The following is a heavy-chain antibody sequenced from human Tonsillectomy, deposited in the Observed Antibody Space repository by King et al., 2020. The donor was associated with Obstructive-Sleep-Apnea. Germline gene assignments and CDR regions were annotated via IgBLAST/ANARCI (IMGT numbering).Heavy chain of an antibody. V-gene: IGHV4-31*03. D-gene: IGHD3-3*01. CDR3: ARILENGYHRFYFAY. CDR1: GGSISSNGYS. J-gene: IGHJ4*02. CDR2: ISYSGGT. Sequence: VQLQESGPGLVKPSQTLSLTCTVSGGSISSNGYSWSWIRHLPGKGLEWIGDISYSGGTYYNPSLNSRLTISVDTSKNHFSLRLSSVTAADTAVYYCARILENGYHRFYFAYWGQGTLVTVSS.